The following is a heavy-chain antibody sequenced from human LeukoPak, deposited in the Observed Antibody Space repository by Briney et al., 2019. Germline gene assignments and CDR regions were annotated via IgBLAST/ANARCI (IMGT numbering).Heavy chain of an antibody. CDR3: ARGYPITMIVVYGMDV. Sequence: PGGSLRLSCAASGFTFSSDAMHWGRQAPGKGLEWGAVISYDGSNKYYTDSVKGRLTISRDNSKNTLYLQMNSLRAEDTAVYYCARGYPITMIVVYGMDVWGKGTTVTVSS. CDR1: GFTFSSDA. J-gene: IGHJ6*04. V-gene: IGHV3-30-3*01. D-gene: IGHD3-22*01. CDR2: ISYDGSNK.